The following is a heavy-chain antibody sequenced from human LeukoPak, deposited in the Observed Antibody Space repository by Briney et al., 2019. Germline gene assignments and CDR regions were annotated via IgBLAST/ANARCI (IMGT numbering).Heavy chain of an antibody. V-gene: IGHV1-2*02. J-gene: IGHJ3*02. CDR3: ARGRVHSWSDAFDI. Sequence: ASVKVSCKASGYTFTGHYMHWVRQAPGQGLERMGWINSDSGGTKYAQKFQGSVIMTRVTSISTAYMELSRLKSDDTAVYYCARGRVHSWSDAFDIWGQGTTVTVSS. D-gene: IGHD1-1*01. CDR1: GYTFTGHY. CDR2: INSDSGGT.